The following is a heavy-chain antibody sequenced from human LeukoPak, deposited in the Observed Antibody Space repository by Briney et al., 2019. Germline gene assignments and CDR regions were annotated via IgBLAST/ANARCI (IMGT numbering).Heavy chain of an antibody. CDR3: AKVQDSGPRPKYYYYYMDV. CDR2: ISYDGSNK. V-gene: IGHV3-30-3*01. CDR1: GFTFSSYA. Sequence: GGSLRLSCAASGFTFSSYAMHWVRQAPGKGLEWVAVISYDGSNKYYADSVKGRFTISRDNSKNTLYLQMNSLRAEDTAVYYCAKVQDSGPRPKYYYYYMDVWGKGTTVTVSS. D-gene: IGHD5-12*01. J-gene: IGHJ6*03.